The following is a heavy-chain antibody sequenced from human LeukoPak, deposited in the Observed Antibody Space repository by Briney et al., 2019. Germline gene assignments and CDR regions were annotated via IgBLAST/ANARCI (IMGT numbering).Heavy chain of an antibody. CDR3: ARTLSTRYCSGGSCYFDY. CDR2: IYPGDSDT. D-gene: IGHD2-15*01. CDR1: GYSFTSYW. J-gene: IGHJ4*02. Sequence: GESLKISCKGSGYSFTSYWIGWVRQMPGKGLEWMGIIYPGDSDTRYSPSFQGQVTISADKSISTAYLQWSSLKASDTAMYYCARTLSTRYCSGGSCYFDYWGQGTLVTVSS. V-gene: IGHV5-51*01.